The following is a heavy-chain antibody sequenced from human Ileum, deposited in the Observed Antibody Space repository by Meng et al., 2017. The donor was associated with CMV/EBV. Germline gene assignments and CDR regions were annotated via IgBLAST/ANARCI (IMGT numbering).Heavy chain of an antibody. CDR3: ARDLVGTTAPAF. CDR1: GYICTFYY. Sequence: SCKASGYICTFYYIHWVRQAPGLGLEWMGVLNPSDGGTTSAQKFQGRVTLTRDKSTSTVYMELSNLRSEDTAVYYCARDLVGTTAPAFWGQGTLVTVSS. V-gene: IGHV1-46*01. D-gene: IGHD1-26*01. CDR2: LNPSDGGT. J-gene: IGHJ4*02.